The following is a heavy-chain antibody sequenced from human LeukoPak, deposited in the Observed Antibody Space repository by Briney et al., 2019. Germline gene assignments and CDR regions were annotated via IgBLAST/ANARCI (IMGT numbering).Heavy chain of an antibody. CDR1: GYTFTSYY. J-gene: IGHJ3*02. V-gene: IGHV1-46*01. Sequence: GASVNVSCKASGYTFTSYYMHWVRQAPGQGLEWMGLINPSGGSTSYAQKFQGRVTMTRDTSTSTVYMELSSLRSEDTAVYYCARDNKYSIIYHVVGATRNAFDIWGQGTMVTVSS. CDR3: ARDNKYSIIYHVVGATRNAFDI. CDR2: INPSGGST. D-gene: IGHD1-26*01.